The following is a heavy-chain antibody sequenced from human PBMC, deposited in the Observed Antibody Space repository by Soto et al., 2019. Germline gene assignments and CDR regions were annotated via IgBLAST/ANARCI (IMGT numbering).Heavy chain of an antibody. Sequence: QVQLVQSGGEVKKPGASVKVSCKASGYTFTSYDINWVRQATAQGLEWMGWMHPNSGKTGYAQKYQGRVTMTMKTSISTAYIEPNSLGSEDTAVYYWAGGGVFFIAASTTPFDFWGQGTLVTVAS. CDR3: AGGGVFFIAASTTPFDF. V-gene: IGHV1-8*01. CDR1: GYTFTSYD. D-gene: IGHD3-16*02. J-gene: IGHJ4*02. CDR2: MHPNSGKT.